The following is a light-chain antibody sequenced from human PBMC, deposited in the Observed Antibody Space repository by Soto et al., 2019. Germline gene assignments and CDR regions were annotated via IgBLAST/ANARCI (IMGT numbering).Light chain of an antibody. CDR2: GAS. Sequence: IVMTQSPGTLSLSPWERATLSCRACQSVSSRLAWYQQKPGQAPRLLISGASSRATGIPDRFSGSGSGTDFTLTISRLEPEDFALYYCQHYVERSPITFGQGTRLEIK. CDR3: QHYVERSPIT. CDR1: QSVSSR. V-gene: IGKV3-20*01. J-gene: IGKJ5*01.